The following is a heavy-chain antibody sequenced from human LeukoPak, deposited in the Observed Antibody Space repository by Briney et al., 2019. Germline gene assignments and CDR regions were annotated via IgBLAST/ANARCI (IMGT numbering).Heavy chain of an antibody. CDR2: INWNGGST. CDR3: AKGPNYDILTGYYITRYYYMDV. D-gene: IGHD3-9*01. Sequence: GGFLRLSCAAPGFTFDDYGMSWVRQAPGKGLEWVSGINWNGGSTGYADSVKGRFTISRDNSKNTLYLQMNSLRAEDTAVYYCAKGPNYDILTGYYITRYYYMDVWGKGTTVTISS. J-gene: IGHJ6*03. V-gene: IGHV3-20*04. CDR1: GFTFDDYG.